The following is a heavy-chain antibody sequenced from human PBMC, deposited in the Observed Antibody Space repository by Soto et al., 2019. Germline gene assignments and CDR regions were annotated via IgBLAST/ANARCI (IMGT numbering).Heavy chain of an antibody. CDR1: GFTFSSYA. CDR3: AKVYSGATVVTPKDYYFDY. V-gene: IGHV3-23*01. J-gene: IGHJ4*02. Sequence: GGSLRLSCAASGFTFSSYAMSWVRQAPGKGLEWVSAISGSGGSTYYADSVKGRFTISRDNSKNTLYLQMNSLRAEDTPVYYCAKVYSGATVVTPKDYYFDYWGQGTLVTVSS. D-gene: IGHD4-17*01. CDR2: ISGSGGST.